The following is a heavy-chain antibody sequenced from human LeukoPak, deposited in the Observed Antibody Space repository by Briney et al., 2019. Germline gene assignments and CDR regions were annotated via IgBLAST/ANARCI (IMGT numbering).Heavy chain of an antibody. D-gene: IGHD2-15*01. CDR1: GFTFSTHA. Sequence: PGGSRILSCAASGFTFSTHAMSWVRQAPGKGLEWVSAIGGSGAGTYYTDSVKGRFTISRDNSKNMLFLQMNSLRAEDTAVYYCAKRPSGGRDFDYWGQGTLGTVSS. V-gene: IGHV3-23*01. J-gene: IGHJ4*02. CDR2: IGGSGAGT. CDR3: AKRPSGGRDFDY.